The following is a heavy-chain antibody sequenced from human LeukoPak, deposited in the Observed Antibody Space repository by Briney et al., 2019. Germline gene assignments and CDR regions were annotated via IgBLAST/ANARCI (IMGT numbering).Heavy chain of an antibody. Sequence: PSETLSLTCTVSGGSISSYYRSWIRQPPGKGLEWIGYIYYRGSTNYNPSLKSRVTISVDTSKNQFSLNLSSVTAADTAVYSCARSRMVQGVYYYYGMDVWGQGTTVTVSS. CDR3: ARSRMVQGVYYYYGMDV. V-gene: IGHV4-59*01. CDR2: IYYRGST. D-gene: IGHD3-10*01. CDR1: GGSISSYY. J-gene: IGHJ6*02.